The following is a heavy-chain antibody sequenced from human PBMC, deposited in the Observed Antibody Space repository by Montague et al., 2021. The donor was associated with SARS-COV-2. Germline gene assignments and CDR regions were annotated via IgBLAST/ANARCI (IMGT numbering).Heavy chain of an antibody. CDR1: GDSVSRNNPA. Sequence: CAISGDSVSRNNPAWNWIRQSPSRGLEWLGRTYYGSSWNTDYAVSVKSRITISPDTSKHQFSLHLNSVTPEDTAVYYCARGWNYAFDIWNQGTMVTVSS. D-gene: IGHD1-7*01. J-gene: IGHJ3*02. CDR3: ARGWNYAFDI. V-gene: IGHV6-1*01. CDR2: TYYGSSWNT.